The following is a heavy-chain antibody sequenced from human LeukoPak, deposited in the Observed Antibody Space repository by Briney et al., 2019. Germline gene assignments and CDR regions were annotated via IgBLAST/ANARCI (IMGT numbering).Heavy chain of an antibody. J-gene: IGHJ4*02. Sequence: GGSLRLSCAASGFTVSSNYMSSVRHAPRKGLEWVSVIYAGGSTYYAASVRGRFTLSRDNSKNTLYRQMTSLRAEDTAVYYCARDWSLRCFDYWGQGTLVTVSS. CDR1: GFTVSSNY. CDR3: ARDWSLRCFDY. D-gene: IGHD3-3*01. V-gene: IGHV3-53*01. CDR2: IYAGGST.